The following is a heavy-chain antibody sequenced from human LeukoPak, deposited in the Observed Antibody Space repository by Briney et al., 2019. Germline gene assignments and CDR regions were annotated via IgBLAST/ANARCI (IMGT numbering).Heavy chain of an antibody. CDR3: ARVGIAVAAGWFDP. J-gene: IGHJ5*02. V-gene: IGHV4-61*02. D-gene: IGHD6-19*01. CDR2: VYTSGST. CDR1: GGSISSGSYY. Sequence: PSQTLSLSCTVSGGSISSGSYYWSWIRQPAGKGLEWIGRVYTSGSTNYNPSLKSRVTISVDTSKNQFSLKLSSVTAADTAVYYCARVGIAVAAGWFDPWGQGTLVTVSS.